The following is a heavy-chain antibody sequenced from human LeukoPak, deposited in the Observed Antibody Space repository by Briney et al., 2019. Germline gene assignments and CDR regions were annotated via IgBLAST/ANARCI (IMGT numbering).Heavy chain of an antibody. D-gene: IGHD2-2*01. CDR3: ARPSRSTGPAY. J-gene: IGHJ4*02. Sequence: PGGSLRLSCAASGFIFSNYSMNWVRRAPGKGLEWVSWISSTSNTIYYADSVKGRFTISRDNAKNSLDLQMNSLRDEDTAVYYCARPSRSTGPAYWGQGTLVTVSS. CDR2: ISSTSNTI. V-gene: IGHV3-48*02. CDR1: GFIFSNYS.